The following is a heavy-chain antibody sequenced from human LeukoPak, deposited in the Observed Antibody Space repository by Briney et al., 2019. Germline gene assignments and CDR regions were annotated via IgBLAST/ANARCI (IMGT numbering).Heavy chain of an antibody. CDR1: GFTFGDYV. CDR2: ITGSAGTT. V-gene: IGHV3-23*01. CDR3: AKKTGATGFHPFDF. D-gene: IGHD1-1*01. J-gene: IGHJ4*02. Sequence: GGSLRPSCAASGFTFGDYVMTWVRQAPGKGLEWVSGITGSAGTTYYADSVKGRFTISRDNSKNTVSLQMNSLRAEDTAVYYCAKKTGATGFHPFDFWGRGTLVTVSS.